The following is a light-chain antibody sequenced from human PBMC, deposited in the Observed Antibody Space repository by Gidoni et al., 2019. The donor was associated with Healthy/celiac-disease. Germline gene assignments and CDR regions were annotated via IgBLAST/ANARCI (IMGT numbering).Light chain of an antibody. CDR1: QGISSY. J-gene: IGKJ4*01. Sequence: DMQLTQSPSCLSASVGDRVTITCRASQGISSYLAWYQQQPGKAPQLLSYAASTLQSGVLATFSGSGSATEFTPTTISLQPQDVSTYYCQQLNSYPPAFGGXTKVEIK. CDR2: AAS. V-gene: IGKV1-9*01. CDR3: QQLNSYPPA.